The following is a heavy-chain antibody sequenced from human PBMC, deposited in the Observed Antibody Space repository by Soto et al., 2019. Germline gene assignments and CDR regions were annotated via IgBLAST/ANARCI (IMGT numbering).Heavy chain of an antibody. CDR2: MSRSGST. J-gene: IGHJ1*01. V-gene: IGHV4-39*02. CDR1: GGSMNTNTYY. D-gene: IGHD3-10*01. CDR3: VGHFHARGGGHFLH. Sequence: SETLSLTCAVSGGSMNTNTYYWGWIRQPPGKGLEWIGSMSRSGSTHYNPSLKSRLTISLDMSKNHFSLDLRSVTAADTAVFYCVGHFHARGGGHFLHWGQGTPVTVSS.